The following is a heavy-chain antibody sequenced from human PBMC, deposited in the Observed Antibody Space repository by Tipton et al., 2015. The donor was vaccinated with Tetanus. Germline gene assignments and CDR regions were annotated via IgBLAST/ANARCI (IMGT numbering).Heavy chain of an antibody. V-gene: IGHV3-9*01. Sequence: QLVQSGGGLVQPGRSLRLSCAASGFTFDDYAMHWVRQAPGKGLEWVSGISWNSGSIGYADSVKGRFTISRDNAKNSLYLQMNSLRAEDTALYYCAKDNGPHYYYYGMDVWGQGTTVTVSS. J-gene: IGHJ6*02. CDR1: GFTFDDYA. CDR3: AKDNGPHYYYYGMDV. CDR2: ISWNSGSI.